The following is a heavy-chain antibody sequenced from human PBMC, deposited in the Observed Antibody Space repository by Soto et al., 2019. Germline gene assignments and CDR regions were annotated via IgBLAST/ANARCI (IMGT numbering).Heavy chain of an antibody. CDR2: ISAYNGNT. D-gene: IGHD2-15*01. Sequence: QVQLVQSGAEVKKPGASVKVSCKASGYTFTSYGISWVRQAPGQGLEWMGWISAYNGNTNYAQQLQGRATMTTDPSTSTAYMELRSLRSGDTAVYYCARDSGHCSGGSCSKFGYYYYGMDVWGQGTTVTVSS. CDR3: ARDSGHCSGGSCSKFGYYYYGMDV. J-gene: IGHJ6*02. V-gene: IGHV1-18*01. CDR1: GYTFTSYG.